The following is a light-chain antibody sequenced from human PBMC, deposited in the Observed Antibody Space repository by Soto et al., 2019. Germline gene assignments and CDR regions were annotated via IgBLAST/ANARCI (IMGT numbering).Light chain of an antibody. Sequence: QSALTQPPSASGSPGQSVTISCTGTSSDVGGYNFVSWYQHHPGKAPKLIIYEVNKRPSGVPNRFSGSKSGNTASLTVSGLQAEDEADYYCISYAGSNIYVFGTGTKLSVL. J-gene: IGLJ1*01. V-gene: IGLV2-8*01. CDR2: EVN. CDR1: SSDVGGYNF. CDR3: ISYAGSNIYV.